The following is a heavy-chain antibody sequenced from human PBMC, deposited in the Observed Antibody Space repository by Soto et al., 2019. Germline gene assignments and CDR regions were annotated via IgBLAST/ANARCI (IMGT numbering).Heavy chain of an antibody. J-gene: IGHJ6*02. CDR2: ISYSGFA. CDR3: ARLERTVTSYYYYYGVDV. Sequence: PSETLFLTCTVSGGSISPYYWSWIRQPPGKGLEWIGHISYSGFANYNPSLNGRLTISVDTSKNQLSLKLSSVTAADTAVYYCARLERTVTSYYYYYGVDVWGQGTTVTVSS. CDR1: GGSISPYY. D-gene: IGHD4-17*01. V-gene: IGHV4-59*01.